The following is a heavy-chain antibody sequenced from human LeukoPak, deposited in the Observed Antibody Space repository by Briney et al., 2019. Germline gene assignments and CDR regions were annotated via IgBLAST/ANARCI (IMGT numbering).Heavy chain of an antibody. CDR2: IIPICGTA. Sequence: SVKVSCKASGGTFSSYAISWVRQAPGQGLEWMGGIIPICGTANYAQKFQGRVTITADESTSTAYMELSSLRSEDTAVYYCARDSITIFGVVTPRRFYFDYWGQGTLVTVSS. V-gene: IGHV1-69*01. CDR1: GGTFSSYA. J-gene: IGHJ4*02. CDR3: ARDSITIFGVVTPRRFYFDY. D-gene: IGHD3-3*01.